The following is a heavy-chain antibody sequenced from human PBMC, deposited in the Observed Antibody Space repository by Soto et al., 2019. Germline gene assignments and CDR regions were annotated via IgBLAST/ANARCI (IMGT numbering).Heavy chain of an antibody. Sequence: ASVKVSCKASGYTFTSYGISWVRQAPGQGLEWMGWISAYNGNTNYAQKLQGRVTMTTDTSTSTAYMELRSLRSDDTAVYYCASGTSRIYYYYGMDVWGQGTTVTVSS. J-gene: IGHJ6*02. CDR2: ISAYNGNT. V-gene: IGHV1-18*01. CDR1: GYTFTSYG. D-gene: IGHD2-2*01. CDR3: ASGTSRIYYYYGMDV.